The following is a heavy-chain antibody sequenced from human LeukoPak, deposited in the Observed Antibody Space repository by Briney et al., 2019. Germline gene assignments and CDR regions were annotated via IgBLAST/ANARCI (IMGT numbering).Heavy chain of an antibody. CDR1: GGSISSGDYY. Sequence: PSETLSLTCTVSGGSISSGDYYWSWIRQAPGKGLEWIGYIYYSGSTYYNPSLKSRVTISVDTSKNQFSLKLSSVTAADTAVYYCARADYCSGGSCYLVTFDYWGQGTLVTVSS. CDR2: IYYSGST. D-gene: IGHD2-15*01. V-gene: IGHV4-30-4*01. CDR3: ARADYCSGGSCYLVTFDY. J-gene: IGHJ4*02.